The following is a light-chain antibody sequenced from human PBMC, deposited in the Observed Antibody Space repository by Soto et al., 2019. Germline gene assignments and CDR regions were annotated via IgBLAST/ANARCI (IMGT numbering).Light chain of an antibody. Sequence: EIVMTQSPGTLSLSPGERATLSCRASQSVSTNLAWYQQIPGQAPRILIYGASTRATGIPDRFSGSGSGTEFTLAINGLQAEDFAVYYCQQYNDWPQTCGLRTKVDIK. CDR1: QSVSTN. CDR3: QQYNDWPQT. V-gene: IGKV3-15*01. J-gene: IGKJ1*01. CDR2: GAS.